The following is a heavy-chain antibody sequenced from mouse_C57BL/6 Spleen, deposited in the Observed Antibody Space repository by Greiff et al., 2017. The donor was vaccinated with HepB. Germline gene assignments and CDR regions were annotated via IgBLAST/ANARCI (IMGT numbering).Heavy chain of an antibody. CDR3: ARRGTGGWYFDV. CDR1: GYTFTSYW. CDR2: IDPSDSYT. Sequence: QVQLQQPGAELVKPGASVKLSCKASGYTFTSYWMQWVKQRPGQGLEWIGEIDPSDSYTNYNQKFKGKATLTVDTSSSTAYIQLSSLTSEDSAVYYCARRGTGGWYFDVWGTGTTVTVSS. J-gene: IGHJ1*03. D-gene: IGHD4-1*01. V-gene: IGHV1-50*01.